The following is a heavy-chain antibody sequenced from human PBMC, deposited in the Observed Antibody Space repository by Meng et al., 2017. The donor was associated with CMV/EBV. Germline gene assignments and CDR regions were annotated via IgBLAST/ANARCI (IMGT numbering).Heavy chain of an antibody. V-gene: IGHV1-69*05. CDR3: ARDVPAAISGSYYYYYGMDV. Sequence: SVKVSCKASGGTFSSYAISWVRQAPGQGLEWMGGIIPIFGTANYAQKFQGRVTITTDESTSTAYMELSSLRSEDTAVYYCARDVPAAISGSYYYYYGMDVWGQGTTVTSP. CDR1: GGTFSSYA. D-gene: IGHD2-2*01. CDR2: IIPIFGTA. J-gene: IGHJ6*02.